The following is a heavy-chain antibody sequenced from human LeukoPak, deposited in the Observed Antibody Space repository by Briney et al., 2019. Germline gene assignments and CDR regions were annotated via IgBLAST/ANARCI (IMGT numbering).Heavy chain of an antibody. CDR3: ASEFSGRSGGD. J-gene: IGHJ4*02. CDR2: INPNSGGT. D-gene: IGHD1-26*01. Sequence: ASVKVSCKASGYTFTGYYMHWVRQAPGQGLEWMGWINPNSGGTNYAQNFQGRVTMTRDTSISTAYKELSRLRSDDTAVYYCASEFSGRSGGDWGQGTLVTVSS. CDR1: GYTFTGYY. V-gene: IGHV1-2*02.